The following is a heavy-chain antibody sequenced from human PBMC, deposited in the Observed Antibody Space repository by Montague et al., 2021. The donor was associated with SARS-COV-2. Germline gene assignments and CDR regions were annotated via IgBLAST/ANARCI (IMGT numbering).Heavy chain of an antibody. CDR1: GGSFSGYY. J-gene: IGHJ6*02. CDR2: INHSGST. V-gene: IGHV4-34*01. D-gene: IGHD2-2*01. Sequence: TLSLTCAVYGGSFSGYYWSWIRQPPGKGLEWIGEINHSGSTNYNPSLKSRVTISVDTSKNQFSLKLSSVTAADTAVYYCARVRAVPAAMRIFGLGRNYYGMDVWGQGTTVTVSS. CDR3: ARVRAVPAAMRIFGLGRNYYGMDV.